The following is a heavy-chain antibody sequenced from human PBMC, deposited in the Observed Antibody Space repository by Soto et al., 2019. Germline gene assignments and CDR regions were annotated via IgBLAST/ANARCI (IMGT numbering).Heavy chain of an antibody. CDR1: GGTFKPYA. D-gene: IGHD1-1*01. V-gene: IGHV1-69*12. J-gene: IGHJ6*02. CDR2: IIPLFGSA. Sequence: QVQLVQSGAEVKRPGSSVRVSCKASGGTFKPYAITWVRQAPGRGLEWMGGIIPLFGSANYSQNFQGRVTITADESTNTAYMELTSLRSEDTAVYYCARETGTLYFYYYGMDVWGQGTTVTVSS. CDR3: ARETGTLYFYYYGMDV.